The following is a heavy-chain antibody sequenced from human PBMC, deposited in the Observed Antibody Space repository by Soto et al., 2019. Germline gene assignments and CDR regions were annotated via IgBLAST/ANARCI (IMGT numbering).Heavy chain of an antibody. J-gene: IGHJ4*02. CDR2: TYYSGST. Sequence: PSETLSLTCTVSGGSISSGGYYWSWIRQHPGKGLEWIGYTYYSGSTYYNPSLKSRVTISVDTSKNQFSLKLSSVTAADTAVYYCARQSGATRKYCFDYWGQGTLVTVSS. D-gene: IGHD6-25*01. CDR1: GGSISSGGYY. V-gene: IGHV4-31*03. CDR3: ARQSGATRKYCFDY.